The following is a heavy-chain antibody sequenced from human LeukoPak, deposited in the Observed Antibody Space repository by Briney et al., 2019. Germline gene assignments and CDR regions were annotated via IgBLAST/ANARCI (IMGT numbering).Heavy chain of an antibody. CDR3: ARDDRRTGRDY. J-gene: IGHJ4*02. CDR2: IYYSGST. V-gene: IGHV4-59*01. Sequence: SETLSLTCSVSGGSISSYYWSWIRQPPGKGLEWIGYIYYSGSTNYNPSLKSRVTISVDTSKNQFSLKLSSVTAADTAVYYCARDDRRTGRDYWGQGTLVTVSS. D-gene: IGHD7-27*01. CDR1: GGSISSYY.